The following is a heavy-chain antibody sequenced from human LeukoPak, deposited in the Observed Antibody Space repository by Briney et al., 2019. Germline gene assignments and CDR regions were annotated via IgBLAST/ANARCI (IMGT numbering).Heavy chain of an antibody. Sequence: PGGSLRLSYAASAFSLNAYNMNWVRQAPGKGLEWVSSISYTGTYIYYADSVKGRFTISRDNAQNSLYLQMNSLRAEDTAIYYCVRDRGTYRPIDYWGQGTLVTVSS. CDR2: ISYTGTYI. CDR1: AFSLNAYN. J-gene: IGHJ4*02. D-gene: IGHD1-26*01. CDR3: VRDRGTYRPIDY. V-gene: IGHV3-21*04.